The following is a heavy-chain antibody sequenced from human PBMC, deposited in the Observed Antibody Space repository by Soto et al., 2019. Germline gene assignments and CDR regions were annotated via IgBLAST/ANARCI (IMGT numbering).Heavy chain of an antibody. CDR3: VKGLGSCLVHFGLDV. CDR2: VDWNSGSV. Sequence: EVQLVESGGGFVQPGRSLRLSCLASGFTFDDYAMHWVRQAPGKGLAWVSRVDWNSGSVAYADSVKGRFTVSRDNARNSLFLQMELLRGEDTAWYYWVKGLGSCLVHFGLDVWGQGTTVTVSS. CDR1: GFTFDDYA. D-gene: IGHD3-10*01. J-gene: IGHJ6*02. V-gene: IGHV3-9*01.